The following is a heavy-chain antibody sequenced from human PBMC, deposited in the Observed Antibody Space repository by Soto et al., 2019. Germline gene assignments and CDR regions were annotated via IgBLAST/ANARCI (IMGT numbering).Heavy chain of an antibody. V-gene: IGHV4-59*12. J-gene: IGHJ5*02. D-gene: IGHD6-19*01. CDR2: IHYSGSA. CDR1: GSSIIGYY. CDR3: ARGVGGSGLNWFDP. Sequence: PSETLSLTCTFSGSSIIGYYWTWIRQSPERGLEWIGYIHYSGSANYNPSLNSRPTMSVDRSKSQFSMKLASVTAEDTAVYYCARGVGGSGLNWFDPWGQGTLVTVSS.